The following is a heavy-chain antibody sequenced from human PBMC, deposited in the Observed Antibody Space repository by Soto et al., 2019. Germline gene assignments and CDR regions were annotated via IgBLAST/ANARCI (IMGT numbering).Heavy chain of an antibody. D-gene: IGHD3-10*01. CDR1: GGTFSSYT. CDR2: IIPILGIA. Sequence: QVQLVQSGAEVKKPGSSVKVSCKASGGTFSSYTISWVRQAPGQGLEWMGRIIPILGIANYAQKFQGRVTITADKSTSTAYMELXXXXXXXXXXXXXXXRRGDGYNDYWGQGTLVTVSS. J-gene: IGHJ4*02. CDR3: XXRRGDGYNDY. V-gene: IGHV1-69*02.